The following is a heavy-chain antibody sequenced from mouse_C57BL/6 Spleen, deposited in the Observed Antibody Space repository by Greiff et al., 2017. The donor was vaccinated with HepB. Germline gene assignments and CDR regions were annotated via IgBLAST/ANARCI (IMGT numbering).Heavy chain of an antibody. J-gene: IGHJ2*01. V-gene: IGHV1-72*01. CDR2: IDPYSGGT. Sequence: VQLQQPGAELVKPGASVKLSCKASGYTFTSYWMHWVKQRPGRGLEWIGRIDPYSGGTKYNEKFKSKATLTVDKPSSTAYMQLSSLTSEDSAVYYCARKGMVGDFDYWGQGTTLTVSS. D-gene: IGHD1-1*02. CDR1: GYTFTSYW. CDR3: ARKGMVGDFDY.